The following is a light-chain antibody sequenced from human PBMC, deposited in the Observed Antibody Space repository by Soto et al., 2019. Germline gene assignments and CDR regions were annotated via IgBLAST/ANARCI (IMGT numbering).Light chain of an antibody. CDR1: HDITSY. CDR2: DAS. V-gene: IGKV1-33*01. J-gene: IGKJ1*01. Sequence: DIAVTQTPSSLSASIGDRVTITCQASHDITSYLNLYRLKPGKAPRFLLYDASSLETGVPSRFSGSGSGTDFTLTIRSLQPEDISTYYCQLYEHLPISFAQGTKVDFK. CDR3: QLYEHLPIS.